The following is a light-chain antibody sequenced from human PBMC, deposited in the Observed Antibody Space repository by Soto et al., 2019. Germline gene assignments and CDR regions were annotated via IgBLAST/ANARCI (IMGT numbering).Light chain of an antibody. Sequence: MTISRSSVSATIGEKVTITWRASRIISTYLNWYQFKPGKAPQLLIYAASTLQSGVPSRFSGSGSGTEFTLTISSLQPDDFATYYCQQYNSYSITFGQGTRLEVK. CDR1: RIISTY. CDR3: QQYNSYSIT. J-gene: IGKJ5*01. V-gene: IGKV1-16*01. CDR2: AAS.